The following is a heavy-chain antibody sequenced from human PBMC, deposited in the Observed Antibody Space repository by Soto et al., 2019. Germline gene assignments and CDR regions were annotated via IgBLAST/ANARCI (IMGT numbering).Heavy chain of an antibody. Sequence: QVQLVESGGGVVQPGRSLRLSCAASGFTFSSHSIQWVRQAPGKGLEGVAVISYDGSIKYYADSVKGRFTISRDNSKNTAYLQMNSLRAEDTAVFYWAREWSTSGDLDYWGQGTLVIVSS. CDR1: GFTFSSHS. CDR3: AREWSTSGDLDY. D-gene: IGHD3-10*01. J-gene: IGHJ4*02. V-gene: IGHV3-30-3*01. CDR2: ISYDGSIK.